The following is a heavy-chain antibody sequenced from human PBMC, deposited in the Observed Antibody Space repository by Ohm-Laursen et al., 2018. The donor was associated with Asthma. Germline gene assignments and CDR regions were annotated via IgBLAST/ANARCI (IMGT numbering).Heavy chain of an antibody. V-gene: IGHV3-21*01. Sequence: LRLSCAASGYTFSLYSIHWVRQIPGKGLEWVASISTASTFIYYSDSVRGRFTTSRDNARHSVYLQMNSLRAEDTALYYCARIGPEWELPGREYSLHHWGQGTQVTVSS. CDR1: GYTFSLYS. CDR3: ARIGPEWELPGREYSLHH. D-gene: IGHD1-26*01. CDR2: ISTASTFI. J-gene: IGHJ1*01.